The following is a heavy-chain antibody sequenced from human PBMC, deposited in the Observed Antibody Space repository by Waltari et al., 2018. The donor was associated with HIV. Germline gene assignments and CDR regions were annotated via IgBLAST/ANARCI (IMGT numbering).Heavy chain of an antibody. CDR3: AQSESGTFRN. Sequence: EVQLVESGGDLVQPGGSLRLSCAASGFTFSSYYMHWVRQAPGKGLVWVSRLNGDGSSTNYADSVNGRFTISRDNAKNTLYLQMNSLRAEDTAVNYCAQSESGTFRNWSQGTLVTVSS. CDR2: LNGDGSST. D-gene: IGHD1-26*01. CDR1: GFTFSSYY. V-gene: IGHV3-74*01. J-gene: IGHJ4*02.